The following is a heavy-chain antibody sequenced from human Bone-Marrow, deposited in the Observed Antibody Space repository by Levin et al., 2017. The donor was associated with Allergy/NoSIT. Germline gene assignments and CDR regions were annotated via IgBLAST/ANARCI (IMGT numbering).Heavy chain of an antibody. CDR1: GITFNNAW. J-gene: IGHJ2*01. Sequence: SGGSLRLSCTASGITFNNAWMNWVRQAPGKGLEWVGRIKARRDGGTIDYTAPVKGRFTISRDDSLNTMYLQMSSLETEDTAVYYCATDRLYFDLWGRGTLVTVSS. V-gene: IGHV3-15*01. CDR3: ATDRLYFDL. CDR2: IKARRDGGTI.